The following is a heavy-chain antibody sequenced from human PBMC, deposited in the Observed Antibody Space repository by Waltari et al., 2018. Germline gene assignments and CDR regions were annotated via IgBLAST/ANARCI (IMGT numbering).Heavy chain of an antibody. D-gene: IGHD1-7*01. V-gene: IGHV1-2*06. CDR3: ARDSTGTTNYYYNAMDV. CDR2: SNPNGGGT. J-gene: IGHJ6*02. CDR1: GYTFTAYY. Sequence: QVQLVQSGAEVKKPGASVKVSCKASGYTFTAYYIHWVRQAPGQGLEWMGRSNPNGGGTNYAQKFQGRVTMTRDTSISSAYMELSSLRSDDTAVYYCARDSTGTTNYYYNAMDVWGPGTAVTVSS.